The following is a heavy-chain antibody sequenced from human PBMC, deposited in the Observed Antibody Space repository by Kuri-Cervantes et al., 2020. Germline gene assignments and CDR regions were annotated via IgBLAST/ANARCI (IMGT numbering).Heavy chain of an antibody. CDR3: AREDYSSGWRNDAFDI. CDR1: GFSLSTSGVG. D-gene: IGHD6-19*01. CDR2: IYYSGST. Sequence: SGPTLVKPTKTLTLTCTFSGFSLSTSGVGVAWIRQPPGKGLEWIGYIYYSGSTYYNPSLKSRVTISVDTSKNQFSLKLSSVTAADTAVYYCAREDYSSGWRNDAFDIWGQGTMVTVSS. J-gene: IGHJ3*02. V-gene: IGHV4-31*03.